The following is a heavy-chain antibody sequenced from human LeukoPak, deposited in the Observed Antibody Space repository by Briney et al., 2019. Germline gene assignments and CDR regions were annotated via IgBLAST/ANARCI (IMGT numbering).Heavy chain of an antibody. D-gene: IGHD3-22*01. V-gene: IGHV3-23*01. Sequence: GGSLRLSCAASGFTFSSYAMSWVRQAPGKGLEWVSAISGSGGSTYYADSVKGRFTISRDNSKNTLYLQMNSLRAEDTAVYYCAKDRTPYYDSSGYEFHFDYWGQGTLVIVSS. J-gene: IGHJ4*02. CDR1: GFTFSSYA. CDR2: ISGSGGST. CDR3: AKDRTPYYDSSGYEFHFDY.